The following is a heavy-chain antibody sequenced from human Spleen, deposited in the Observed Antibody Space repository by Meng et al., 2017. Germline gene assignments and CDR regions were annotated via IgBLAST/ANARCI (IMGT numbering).Heavy chain of an antibody. Sequence: ESLKISCAASGFTFSSYAMSWVRQAPGKGLEWVSAISGSGGSTYYADSVKGRFTISRDDSTNTAYLQMNSLKTEDTAVYYCTRNWGTDYWGQGTLVTVSS. J-gene: IGHJ4*02. D-gene: IGHD7-27*01. CDR3: TRNWGTDY. V-gene: IGHV3-23*01. CDR2: ISGSGGST. CDR1: GFTFSSYA.